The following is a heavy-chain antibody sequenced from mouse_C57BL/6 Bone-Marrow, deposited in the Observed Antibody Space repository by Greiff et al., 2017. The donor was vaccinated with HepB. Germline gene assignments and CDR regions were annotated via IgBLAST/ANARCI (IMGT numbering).Heavy chain of an antibody. CDR1: GFTFSSYA. D-gene: IGHD2-5*01. CDR3: TRDRGYSNFPWFAY. CDR2: ISSGGDYI. Sequence: EVKLMESGEGLVKPGGSLKLSCAASGFTFSSYAMSWVRQTPEKRLEWVAYISSGGDYIYYADTVKGRFTISRDNARNTLYLQMSSLKSEDTAMYYCTRDRGYSNFPWFAYWGQGTLVTVSA. J-gene: IGHJ3*01. V-gene: IGHV5-9-1*02.